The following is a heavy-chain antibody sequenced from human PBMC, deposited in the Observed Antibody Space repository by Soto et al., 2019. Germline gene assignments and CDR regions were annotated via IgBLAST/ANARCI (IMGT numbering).Heavy chain of an antibody. CDR1: GGSFSGYY. V-gene: IGHV4-34*01. CDR3: ARSVAVPGAHIDY. J-gene: IGHJ4*02. Sequence: SETLSLTCAVYGGSFSGYYWNWIRQPPGKGLEWIGEIDHSGYTNYSPSLRSRVSISVDTSKNEFSLRLSSVTAADTAVYFCARSVAVPGAHIDYWGQGTQVTVSS. CDR2: IDHSGYT. D-gene: IGHD6-19*01.